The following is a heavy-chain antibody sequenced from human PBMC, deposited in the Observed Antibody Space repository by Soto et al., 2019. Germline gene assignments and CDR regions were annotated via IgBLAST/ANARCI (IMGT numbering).Heavy chain of an antibody. CDR1: QFSFSNYW. V-gene: IGHV3-7*03. Sequence: LVQSGGGLVPPGESLTVSCAPSQFSFSNYWMNWVRQAPGKALEWVANLKKDESETDYVDSVRGRFTIFRDNAKNLLYLQMRRLRVEDTAVYYCARSHTGDSAFRAFDIWGQGTVVTV. CDR2: LKKDESET. CDR3: ARSHTGDSAFRAFDI. D-gene: IGHD2-21*02. J-gene: IGHJ3*02.